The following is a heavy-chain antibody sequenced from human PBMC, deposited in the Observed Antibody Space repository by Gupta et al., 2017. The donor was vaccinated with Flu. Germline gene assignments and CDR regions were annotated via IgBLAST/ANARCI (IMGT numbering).Heavy chain of an antibody. V-gene: IGHV1-18*01. D-gene: IGHD4-17*01. CDR1: GYTFTSYG. J-gene: IGHJ6*02. CDR3: ARDVWNYGDLTYYYYGMDV. Sequence: QVQLVQSGAEVKKPGASVKVSCKASGYTFTSYGISWVRQAPGQGLEWMGWISAYNGNTNYAQKLQGRVTMTTDTSTSTAYMELRSLRSDDTAVYYCARDVWNYGDLTYYYYGMDVWGQGTTVTVSS. CDR2: ISAYNGNT.